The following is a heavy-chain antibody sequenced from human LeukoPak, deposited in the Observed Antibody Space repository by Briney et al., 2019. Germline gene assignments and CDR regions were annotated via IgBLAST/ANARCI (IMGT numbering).Heavy chain of an antibody. CDR2: IYYRGSI. J-gene: IGHJ3*02. D-gene: IGHD4-17*01. CDR1: GYSISSSNY. Sequence: PSDTLSLTCAVSGYSISSSNYWAWIRQPPGKGLEGIGHIYYRGSIYYNPSLKSRVTMSVDTSKTQFSLKLSSVTAVATAVYYCARKATTGPPKAAFDIWGQGTMVTVSS. V-gene: IGHV4-28*05. CDR3: ARKATTGPPKAAFDI.